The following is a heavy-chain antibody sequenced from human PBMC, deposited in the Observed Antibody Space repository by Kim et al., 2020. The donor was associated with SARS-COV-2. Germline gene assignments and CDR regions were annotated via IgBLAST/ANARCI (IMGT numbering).Heavy chain of an antibody. J-gene: IGHJ6*02. Sequence: GGSLRLSCAASGFTFRSYGMHWVRQAPGKGLEWVALISYDGSNQFYADSVKGRFTISRDNSKNTLYLQMNSLRAEDTAVYYCAKVTLDCGGDCYPPPTYYSYYGMDVWGQGTTVTVSS. CDR2: ISYDGSNQ. CDR1: GFTFRSYG. CDR3: AKVTLDCGGDCYPPPTYYSYYGMDV. V-gene: IGHV3-30*18. D-gene: IGHD2-21*01.